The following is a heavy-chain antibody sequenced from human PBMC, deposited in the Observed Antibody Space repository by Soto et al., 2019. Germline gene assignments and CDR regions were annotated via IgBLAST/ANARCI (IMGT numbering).Heavy chain of an antibody. CDR3: TTDSRTTMPEVRFDY. D-gene: IGHD3-10*01. CDR2: VKSKTDGGSA. Sequence: GGSLRLSCAASGFPFSNSWINWVRQTPGTGLQWVGRVKSKTDGGSADYAAPVKGRFAVSRDDSKNIVYLQMNSVKIEDTGVYYCTTDSRTTMPEVRFDYWGHGTLVTVSS. V-gene: IGHV3-15*07. J-gene: IGHJ4*01. CDR1: GFPFSNSW.